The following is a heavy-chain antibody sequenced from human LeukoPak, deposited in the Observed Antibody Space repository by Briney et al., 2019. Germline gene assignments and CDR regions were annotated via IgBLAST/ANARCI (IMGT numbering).Heavy chain of an antibody. CDR1: GGTFSSYT. Sequence: GASVKVSCKASGGTFSSYTISWVRQAPGQGLEWMGRIIPILGIANYAQKFQGRATITADKSTSTAYMELSSLRSEDTAVYYCARTAGAVVWYYYMDVWGKGTTVTVSS. J-gene: IGHJ6*03. V-gene: IGHV1-69*02. D-gene: IGHD2-2*01. CDR3: ARTAGAVVWYYYMDV. CDR2: IIPILGIA.